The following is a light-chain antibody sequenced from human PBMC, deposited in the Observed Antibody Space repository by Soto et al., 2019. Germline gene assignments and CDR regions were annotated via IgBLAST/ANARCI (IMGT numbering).Light chain of an antibody. J-gene: IGLJ1*01. CDR3: FSCAGSYTFV. CDR1: SSDVGGYSY. Sequence: QSALTQPRSVSGSPGQSVTISCTGTSSDVGGYSYVSWYQQHPGKAPKLMIYDVTTRPSGIPDRFSGSKSGNTASLTISGLQAEDEADYYCFSCAGSYTFVFGTGTKVTVL. V-gene: IGLV2-11*01. CDR2: DVT.